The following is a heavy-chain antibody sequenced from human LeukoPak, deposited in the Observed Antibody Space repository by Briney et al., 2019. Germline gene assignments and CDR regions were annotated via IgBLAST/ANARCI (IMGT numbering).Heavy chain of an antibody. D-gene: IGHD1-26*01. CDR3: ARESDNTLGGDY. Sequence: WASVKVSCKASGYTFTGYYMHWVRQAPGQGLEWMGWINPNSGGTNYAQKFQGRVTMTRDTSISTAYMELSRLRSEDTAVYYCARESDNTLGGDYWGQGTLVTVSS. V-gene: IGHV1-2*02. CDR1: GYTFTGYY. CDR2: INPNSGGT. J-gene: IGHJ4*02.